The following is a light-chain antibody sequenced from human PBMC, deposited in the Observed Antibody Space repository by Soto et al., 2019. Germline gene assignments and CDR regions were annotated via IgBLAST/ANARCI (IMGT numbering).Light chain of an antibody. V-gene: IGKV1-8*01. CDR1: QGISSY. Sequence: AIRMTQSPSSFSASTGDRVTITCRASQGISSYLAWYQQKPGKAPKLLIYAASTLQSGVPSRFSGSGSGTDFTLPISCLQSEDFATYYCQQYYSYPFTFGPGTKVDSK. J-gene: IGKJ3*01. CDR2: AAS. CDR3: QQYYSYPFT.